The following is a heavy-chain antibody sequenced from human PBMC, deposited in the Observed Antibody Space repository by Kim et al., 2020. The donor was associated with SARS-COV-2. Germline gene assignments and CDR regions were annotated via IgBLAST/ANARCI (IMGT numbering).Heavy chain of an antibody. Sequence: FGTANYAQKFQGRVTITADESTSTAYMELSSLRSEDTAVYYCARDSALYYWGQGTLVTVSS. V-gene: IGHV1-69*01. J-gene: IGHJ4*02. CDR2: FGTA. CDR3: ARDSALYY.